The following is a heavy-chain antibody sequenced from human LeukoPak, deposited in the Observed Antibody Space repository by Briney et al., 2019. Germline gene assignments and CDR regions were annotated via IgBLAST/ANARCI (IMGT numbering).Heavy chain of an antibody. J-gene: IGHJ4*02. CDR3: AKLDYGDYAPFDY. CDR2: ISGDGTST. V-gene: IGHV3-23*01. Sequence: GETLRLSCAASGFIFSNYVMNWVRQAPGKGLEWVSRISGDGTSTHYADSVKGRFPILRDNSKNTLYLQMDGVRGEDTGIYYCAKLDYGDYAPFDYWCQGTLVTVSA. D-gene: IGHD4-17*01. CDR1: GFIFSNYV.